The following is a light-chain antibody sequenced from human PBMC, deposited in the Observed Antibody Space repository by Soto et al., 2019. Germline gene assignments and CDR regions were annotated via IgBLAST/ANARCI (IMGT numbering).Light chain of an antibody. CDR1: QSLLHSNGYNY. J-gene: IGKJ2*01. CDR2: LGS. V-gene: IGKV2-28*01. CDR3: MQVLQPPYT. Sequence: DIVMTQSPLSLPVTPGEPASISCRSSQSLLHSNGYNYLDWYLQKPGQSPQVLIYLGSNRASGVPDRFSGSGSGTDFSLKISRVEAEDVGVYHCMQVLQPPYTFGQGTKLEIK.